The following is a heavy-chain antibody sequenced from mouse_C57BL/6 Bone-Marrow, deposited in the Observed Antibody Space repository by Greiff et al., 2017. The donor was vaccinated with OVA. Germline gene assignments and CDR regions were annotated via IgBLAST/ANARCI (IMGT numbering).Heavy chain of an antibody. CDR1: GFNIKDDY. J-gene: IGHJ4*01. CDR3: TVYGYYVCAMDY. Sequence: VQLQQSGAELVRPGASVKLSCTASGFNIKDDYMHWVKQRPEKGLEWVGWLDPENGDTEYASKFQGKATITADTSSNTAYLQLTSLTSEDTAVYYFTVYGYYVCAMDYWGRGTAVTVSS. D-gene: IGHD2-3*01. CDR2: LDPENGDT. V-gene: IGHV14-4*01.